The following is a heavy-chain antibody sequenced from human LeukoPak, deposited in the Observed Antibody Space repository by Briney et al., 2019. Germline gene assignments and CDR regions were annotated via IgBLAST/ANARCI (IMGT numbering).Heavy chain of an antibody. D-gene: IGHD2-8*01. CDR3: ARDRPYCTNGVCYHNWFDP. CDR2: INWNGGST. J-gene: IGHJ5*02. V-gene: IGHV3-20*01. CDR1: GFTFDDYG. Sequence: GGSLRLSCAASGFTFDDYGMSWVRQAPGKGLERVSGINWNGGSTGYADSVKGRFTISRDNAKNSLYLQMNSLRAEDTALYHCARDRPYCTNGVCYHNWFDPWGQGTLVTVSS.